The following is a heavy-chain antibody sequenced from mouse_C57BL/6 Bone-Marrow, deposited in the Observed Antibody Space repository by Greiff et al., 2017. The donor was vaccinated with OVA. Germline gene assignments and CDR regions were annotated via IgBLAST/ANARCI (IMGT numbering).Heavy chain of an antibody. CDR2: IDPSDSYT. CDR3: ARGGIYYGNLYYFDY. D-gene: IGHD2-1*01. Sequence: QVQLQQPGAELVKPGASVKLSCKASGYTFTSYWMQWVKQRPGQGLELIGEIDPSDSYTNYNQKFKGKATLTVDTSSSTAYMQLSSLTSEDSAVYYCARGGIYYGNLYYFDYWGQGTTLTVSS. CDR1: GYTFTSYW. V-gene: IGHV1-50*01. J-gene: IGHJ2*01.